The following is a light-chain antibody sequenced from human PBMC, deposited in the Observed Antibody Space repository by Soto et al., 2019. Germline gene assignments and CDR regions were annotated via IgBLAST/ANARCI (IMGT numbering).Light chain of an antibody. CDR2: GAS. V-gene: IGKV3-11*01. CDR1: QSVTTN. J-gene: IGKJ5*01. CDR3: QQRSNWPPIT. Sequence: EIVMTQSPATVSVSPGGRATLSCRATQSVTTNLAWYQQKPGQAPRLLIYGASTRAAGIPARFSGSGSGTDFTLTITSLEPEDFAVYYCQQRSNWPPITFGQGTRLEIK.